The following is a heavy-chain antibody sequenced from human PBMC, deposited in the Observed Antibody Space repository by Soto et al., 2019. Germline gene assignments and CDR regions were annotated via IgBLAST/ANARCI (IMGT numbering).Heavy chain of an antibody. CDR1: GRSISSGDYY. D-gene: IGHD3-16*01. CDR2: IYHSGSP. V-gene: IGHV4-30-2*01. CDR3: AREGEESSAAVGVLDY. J-gene: IGHJ4*02. Sequence: SETLSLTCTVSGRSISSGDYYWSWIRQPPGKGLEWIGYIYHSGSPYYNPSLKSRVTISVDRSKNQFSLKLSSVTDADTAMYYCAREGEESSAAVGVLDYWGQGTLVTVSS.